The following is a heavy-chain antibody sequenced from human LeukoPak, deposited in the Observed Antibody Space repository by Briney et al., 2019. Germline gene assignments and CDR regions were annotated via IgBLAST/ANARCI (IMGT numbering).Heavy chain of an antibody. CDR3: ARVGSSGWYEDY. CDR2: IKCDGTST. CDR1: GFTFSSYW. J-gene: IGHJ4*02. Sequence: AGGSLRLSCAASGFTFSSYWMHWVRQAPGKGLVWVSRIKCDGTSTSYADSVKGRFTISRDNAKNTLYLQMNSLRAEDTAVYYCARVGSSGWYEDYWGQGTLVTVSS. V-gene: IGHV3-74*01. D-gene: IGHD6-19*01.